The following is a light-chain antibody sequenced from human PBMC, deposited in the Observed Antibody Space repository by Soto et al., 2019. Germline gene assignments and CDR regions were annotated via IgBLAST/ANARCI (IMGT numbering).Light chain of an antibody. CDR3: RKYYNAVFT. J-gene: IGKJ3*01. V-gene: IGKV1-27*01. CDR2: AAS. Sequence: DIQMTQSPSSLSASVGDRVSITCRASRDIGNYLAWYQQTPGKPPKLLIYAASSLQSGVPSRFSGSGSGTDFTLTISSLQPEDLATYNCRKYYNAVFTFAPGTKVDVK. CDR1: RDIGNY.